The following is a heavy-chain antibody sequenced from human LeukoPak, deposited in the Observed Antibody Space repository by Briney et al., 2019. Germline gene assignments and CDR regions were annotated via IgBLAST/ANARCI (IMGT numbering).Heavy chain of an antibody. J-gene: IGHJ2*01. CDR1: GGTFSSYA. Sequence: SVKVSCKASGGTFSSYAISWVRQAPGQGLGWMGGFIPIFGTANYAQKFQGRVTITTDESTSTAYMELSSLRSEDTGVYYCARAPNHDYGDYPRIRNWYFDLWGRGTLVTVSS. V-gene: IGHV1-69*05. D-gene: IGHD4-17*01. CDR2: FIPIFGTA. CDR3: ARAPNHDYGDYPRIRNWYFDL.